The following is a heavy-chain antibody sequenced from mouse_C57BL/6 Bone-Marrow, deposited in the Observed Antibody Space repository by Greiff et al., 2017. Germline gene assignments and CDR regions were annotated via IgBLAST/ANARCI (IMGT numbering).Heavy chain of an antibody. V-gene: IGHV1-81*01. Sequence: VQLQQSGAELARPGASVKLSCTASGYTFTSYGISWVQQSTGQGLEWIGGIYPRSGNTYYNEKFKGKATLTADKSSRTAYMELRSLKSEDSAVYFGAGYGNYRAWFAYWGQGTLVTVSA. CDR3: AGYGNYRAWFAY. CDR2: IYPRSGNT. CDR1: GYTFTSYG. J-gene: IGHJ3*01. D-gene: IGHD2-1*01.